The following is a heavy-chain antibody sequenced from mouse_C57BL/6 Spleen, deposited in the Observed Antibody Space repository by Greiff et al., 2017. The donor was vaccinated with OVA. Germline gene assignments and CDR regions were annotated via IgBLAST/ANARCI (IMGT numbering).Heavy chain of an antibody. CDR2: ISDGGSYT. V-gene: IGHV5-4*01. CDR1: GFTFSSYA. J-gene: IGHJ2*01. Sequence: EVQVVESGGGLVKPGGSLKLSCAASGFTFSSYAMSWVRQTPEKRLEWVATISDGGSYTYYPDNVKGRFTISRDNAKNNLYLQMSHLKSEDTAMYYCARGGAYYSNFDYWGQGTTLTVSS. D-gene: IGHD2-5*01. CDR3: ARGGAYYSNFDY.